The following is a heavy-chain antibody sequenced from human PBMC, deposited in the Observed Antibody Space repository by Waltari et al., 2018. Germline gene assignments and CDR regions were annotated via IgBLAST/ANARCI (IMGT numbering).Heavy chain of an antibody. J-gene: IGHJ6*03. Sequence: QVQLQESGPGLVKPSETLSLTCTVAGGSINSYYWSWIRHSAGKGLEWIGRFFSSGNTNYNPSLKSRVTMSVDTSKNQFSLKLSSVTAADTAVYFCARVKRGVVSAGTRVYYYYYMDVWGKGTTVTISS. CDR3: ARVKRGVVSAGTRVYYYYYMDV. CDR2: FFSSGNT. CDR1: GGSINSYY. V-gene: IGHV4-4*07. D-gene: IGHD2-2*01.